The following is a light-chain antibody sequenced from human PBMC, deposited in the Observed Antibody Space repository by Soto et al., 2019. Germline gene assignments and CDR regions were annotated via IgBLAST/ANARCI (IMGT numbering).Light chain of an antibody. V-gene: IGKV1-9*01. CDR1: QGISSY. J-gene: IGKJ4*01. CDR3: QQLNSYPSIT. CDR2: AAS. Sequence: IHLTQSPSCLSAFIGDGVTITSRASQGISSYFAWYQQKPGKAPKLLIYAASTLQSGVPSRFSGSGSGTEFTLTISSLQPEDFATYYCQQLNSYPSITFGGGTKVDIK.